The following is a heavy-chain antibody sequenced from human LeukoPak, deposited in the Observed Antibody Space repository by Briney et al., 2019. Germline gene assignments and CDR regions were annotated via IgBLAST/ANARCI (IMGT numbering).Heavy chain of an antibody. J-gene: IGHJ4*02. CDR1: GFLVSNNY. V-gene: IGHV3-53*01. CDR2: IYSGGDT. CDR3: AKEFRGLPAAIEGTFDY. Sequence: GGSLRLSCAASGFLVSNNYMSWVRQAPGKGLEWVSVIYSGGDTYYADSVKGRFTISRDNSKNTLYLQMNSLRAEDTAVYYCAKEFRGLPAAIEGTFDYWGQGTLVTVSP. D-gene: IGHD2-2*02.